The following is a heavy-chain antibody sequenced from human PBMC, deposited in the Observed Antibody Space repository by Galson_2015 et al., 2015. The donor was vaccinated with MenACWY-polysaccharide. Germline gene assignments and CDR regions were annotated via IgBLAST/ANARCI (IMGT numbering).Heavy chain of an antibody. CDR3: ARDGESSIGSAFDL. D-gene: IGHD3-10*01. J-gene: IGHJ3*01. CDR1: GGTFSSYA. V-gene: IGHV1-69*04. CDR2: IIPILGIA. Sequence: SVKVSCKASGGTFSSYAISWVRQAPGQGLEWMGRIIPILGIANYAQKFQGRVTITADKSTSTAYMELSSLRSEDTAVYYCARDGESSIGSAFDLCGQGSMVTASS.